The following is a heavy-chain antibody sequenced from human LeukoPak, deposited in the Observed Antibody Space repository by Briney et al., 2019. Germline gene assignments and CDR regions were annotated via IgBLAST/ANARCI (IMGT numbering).Heavy chain of an antibody. CDR3: AREPPICYYYMDV. CDR2: INPNSGGT. Sequence: ASVKVSCKASGYTFTGYYMHWVRQAPGQGLEWMGWINPNSGGTNYAQKFQGRVTMTRDTSISTAYMELSRLRSDDTAVYYCAREPPICYYYMDVWGKGTTVTVSS. J-gene: IGHJ6*03. V-gene: IGHV1-2*02. CDR1: GYTFTGYY.